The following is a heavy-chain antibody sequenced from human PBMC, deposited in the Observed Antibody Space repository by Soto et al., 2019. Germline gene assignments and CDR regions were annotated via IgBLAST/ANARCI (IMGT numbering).Heavy chain of an antibody. CDR1: GFTFSSYA. Sequence: GGPLRLSCAASGFTFSSYAMSWVRQAPGKGMEWVSIITSDGRTYYADSVKGRFTISRDNSKNTVYLQMNSLRAEDTAVYYCAKDYSTVTTDPLSVVLFDYWGQGSLVTVSS. D-gene: IGHD4-17*01. CDR2: ITSDGRT. CDR3: AKDYSTVTTDPLSVVLFDY. J-gene: IGHJ4*02. V-gene: IGHV3-23*01.